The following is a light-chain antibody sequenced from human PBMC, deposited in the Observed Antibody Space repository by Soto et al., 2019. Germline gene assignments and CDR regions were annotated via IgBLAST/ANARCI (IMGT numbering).Light chain of an antibody. Sequence: QSVLTQPPSASGTPEQRVTISCSGSSSNIGSNYVYWYQQLPGTAPKLLIYRNNQRPSGVPDRFSGSKSGTSASLAISGLRSEDEADYYCAAWDDSLSVPWVFGGGTKLTVL. CDR1: SSNIGSNY. CDR2: RNN. CDR3: AAWDDSLSVPWV. V-gene: IGLV1-47*01. J-gene: IGLJ3*02.